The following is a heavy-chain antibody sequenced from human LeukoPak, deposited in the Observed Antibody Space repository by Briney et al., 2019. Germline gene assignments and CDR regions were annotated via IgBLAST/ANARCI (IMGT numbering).Heavy chain of an antibody. Sequence: GGSLRLSCAASGFTFSSYGMHWVRQAPGKGLEWVAVIWYDGSNKYYADSVKGRFTISRDNSKNTVYLQMNSLRAEDTAVYYCTRVSESGNSDYWGQGTLVTVSS. CDR1: GFTFSSYG. D-gene: IGHD4-23*01. V-gene: IGHV3-33*01. CDR3: TRVSESGNSDY. CDR2: IWYDGSNK. J-gene: IGHJ4*02.